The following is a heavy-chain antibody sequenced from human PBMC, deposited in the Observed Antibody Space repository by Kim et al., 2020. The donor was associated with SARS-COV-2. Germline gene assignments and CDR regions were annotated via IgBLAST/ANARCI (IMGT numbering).Heavy chain of an antibody. Sequence: GGSLRLSCAASGFTFSSYSMNWVRQAPGKGLEWVSSISSSSSYIYYAASVKGRFTISRDKAKNSMYLKMNSLRTEGTAVDYCARYLSAGGELGYCSGGSCSEFDYWGQGTLVTVSS. J-gene: IGHJ4*02. CDR1: GFTFSSYS. CDR3: ARYLSAGGELGYCSGGSCSEFDY. D-gene: IGHD2-15*01. CDR2: ISSSSSYI. V-gene: IGHV3-21*01.